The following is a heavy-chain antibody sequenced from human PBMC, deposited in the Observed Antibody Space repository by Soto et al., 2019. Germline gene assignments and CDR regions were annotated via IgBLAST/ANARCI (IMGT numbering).Heavy chain of an antibody. Sequence: GGSLRLSCAASGFTFSSYWMHWVRQAPGKGLVWVSRMNEDGGTTDYVDSVKGRFTISRDNAKNTLYLQMNSLRVEDTAVYYCASDLSGRADVWGQGTTVTV. CDR1: GFTFSSYW. V-gene: IGHV3-74*01. CDR2: MNEDGGTT. J-gene: IGHJ6*02. CDR3: ASDLSGRADV. D-gene: IGHD3-10*01.